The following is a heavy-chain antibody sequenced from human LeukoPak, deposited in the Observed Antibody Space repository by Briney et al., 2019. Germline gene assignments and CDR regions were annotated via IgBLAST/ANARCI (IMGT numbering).Heavy chain of an antibody. V-gene: IGHV4-30-4*01. CDR2: IHYSGST. Sequence: SETLSLTCTVSGGSISSGEYYWSWIRQPPGKGLEWIGYIHYSGSTYYNPSLKSRVTISIDTSKNQFSLQLYSVTAADTAVYYCARDRRLGDSRFDHWSQGTLVTVSS. D-gene: IGHD3-22*01. J-gene: IGHJ5*02. CDR3: ARDRRLGDSRFDH. CDR1: GGSISSGEYY.